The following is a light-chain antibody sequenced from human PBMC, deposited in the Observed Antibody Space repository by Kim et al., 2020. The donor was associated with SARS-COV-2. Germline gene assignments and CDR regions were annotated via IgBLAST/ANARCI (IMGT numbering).Light chain of an antibody. V-gene: IGLV1-47*01. CDR2: RND. Sequence: GQWVTISCSGSSSNIGIYSVYWYQHLPGAAPTLLIYRNDQRRSGVPDRISASKSGTSASLAISGLRSEDEGDYYCAAWDDSLSGVVFGGGTQLTVL. J-gene: IGLJ3*02. CDR3: AAWDDSLSGVV. CDR1: SSNIGIYS.